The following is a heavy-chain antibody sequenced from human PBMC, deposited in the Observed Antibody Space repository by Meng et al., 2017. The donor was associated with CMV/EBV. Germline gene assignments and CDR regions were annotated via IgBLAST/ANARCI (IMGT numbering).Heavy chain of an antibody. CDR3: ARDRGVLRFLEWTHPRVDRGPVWFDP. D-gene: IGHD3-3*01. CDR1: GGSISSYY. Sequence: SETLSLTCTVSGGSISSYYWSWIRQPPGKGLEWIGYIYSSGSTNYNPSLKSRVTISVDTSKNQFSLKLSSVTAADTAVYYCARDRGVLRFLEWTHPRVDRGPVWFDPWGQGTLVTVSS. J-gene: IGHJ5*02. CDR2: IYSSGST. V-gene: IGHV4-59*01.